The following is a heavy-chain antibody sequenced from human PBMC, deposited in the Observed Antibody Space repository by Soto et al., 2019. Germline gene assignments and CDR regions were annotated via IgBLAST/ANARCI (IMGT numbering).Heavy chain of an antibody. Sequence: QVQLVQSGAEVKEPGSSVRVSCKASGGTFDNFIMNWVRQTPVQGLEWMGGIVPMLGTPTYAEKFKGRVTISATGSTSTMYMEVTSLRSEDTAIYYCARNGTYSSSLSQYSGMDVWGQGTTVTVSS. CDR1: GGTFDNFI. CDR2: IVPMLGTP. V-gene: IGHV1-69*01. CDR3: ARNGTYSSSLSQYSGMDV. J-gene: IGHJ6*02. D-gene: IGHD1-26*01.